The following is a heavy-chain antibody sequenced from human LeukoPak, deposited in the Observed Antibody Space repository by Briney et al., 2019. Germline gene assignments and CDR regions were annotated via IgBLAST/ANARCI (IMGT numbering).Heavy chain of an antibody. J-gene: IGHJ6*02. CDR3: ARGGGLDV. CDR2: INHNGNVN. D-gene: IGHD3-16*01. Sequence: GGSLRLSCAASGFTFSSYWMNWARQAPGKGLEWVASINHNGNVNYYVDSVEGRFTISRDNAKNSLYLQMSNLRAEDAAVYFCARGGGLDVWGQGATVTVSS. CDR1: GFTFSSYW. V-gene: IGHV3-7*03.